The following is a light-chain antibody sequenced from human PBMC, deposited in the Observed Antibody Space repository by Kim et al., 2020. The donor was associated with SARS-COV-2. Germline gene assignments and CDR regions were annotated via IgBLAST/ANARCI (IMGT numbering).Light chain of an antibody. CDR2: NDS. CDR1: RLGDKY. CDR3: QAWDNNNGV. J-gene: IGLJ3*02. Sequence: SYELTQPPSVSVSPGQTASITCSGDRLGDKYASWYQQKPCQSPVLVIYNDSRRPSGIPERFSGSNSGNTATLTISGTQAIDEADYYCQAWDNNNGVFGGG. V-gene: IGLV3-1*01.